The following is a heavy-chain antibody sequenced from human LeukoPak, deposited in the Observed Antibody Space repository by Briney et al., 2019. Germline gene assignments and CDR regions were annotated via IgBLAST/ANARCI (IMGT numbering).Heavy chain of an antibody. V-gene: IGHV3-11*04. Sequence: GGSLRLSCAASGFTVSSNYMSWIRQAPGKGLEWVSYISSSGSTIYYADSVKGRFTISRDNAKNSLYLQMNSLRAEDTAVYYCASLLLWFGRPNDYWGQGTLVTVSS. CDR2: ISSSGSTI. CDR1: GFTVSSNY. J-gene: IGHJ4*02. CDR3: ASLLLWFGRPNDY. D-gene: IGHD3-10*01.